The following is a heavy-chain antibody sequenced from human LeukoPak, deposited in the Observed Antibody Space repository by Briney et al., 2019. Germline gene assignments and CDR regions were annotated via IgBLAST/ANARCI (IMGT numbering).Heavy chain of an antibody. CDR1: GFSFSDYY. V-gene: IGHV3-11*06. CDR2: ISSRSTYI. J-gene: IGHJ4*02. CDR3: ARGGTGAFDY. D-gene: IGHD2-8*02. Sequence: GGSLRLSCTASGFSFSDYYMSWIRQAPGKGLEWISYISSRSTYISDADSVKGRFTISRDNAKNLLFLQMNSLRVEDTALYYGARGGTGAFDYWGQGILVTVSS.